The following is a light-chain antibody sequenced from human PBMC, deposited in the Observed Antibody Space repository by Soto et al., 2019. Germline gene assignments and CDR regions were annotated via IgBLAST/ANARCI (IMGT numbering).Light chain of an antibody. J-gene: IGKJ3*01. V-gene: IGKV3-20*01. CDR1: QSVSSSD. CDR2: GAS. Sequence: EIVLTQSPGTLSLSPGERATLSCRASQSVSSSDLAWYQQKPGPAPRLLIYGASSSATGIPDRFSGSGSGTDFTLTISRLEPEDFAVYYCQQYGSSPLFTFGPGTKVDIK. CDR3: QQYGSSPLFT.